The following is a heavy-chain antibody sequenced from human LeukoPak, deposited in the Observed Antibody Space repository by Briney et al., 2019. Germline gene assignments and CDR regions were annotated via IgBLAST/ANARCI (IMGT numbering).Heavy chain of an antibody. J-gene: IGHJ6*03. CDR1: GFSVSSNF. V-gene: IGHV3-53*01. Sequence: GGSLRLSCAASGFSVSSNFMSWVRQAPGKGLEWVSVIYSGGTTYYADSVKGRFTISRDYSKNTLSLQMNSLRAEDTAVYYCARDGYGNNYMDVWGKGTTVTVSS. CDR3: ARDGYGNNYMDV. CDR2: IYSGGTT. D-gene: IGHD1/OR15-1a*01.